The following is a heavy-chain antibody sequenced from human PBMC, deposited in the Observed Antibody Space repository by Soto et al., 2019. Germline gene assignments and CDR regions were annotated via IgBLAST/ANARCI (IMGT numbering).Heavy chain of an antibody. V-gene: IGHV4-4*02. CDR1: GGSISSSNW. CDR3: ARLFRYCSSTSCTQGYYYGMDV. D-gene: IGHD2-2*01. CDR2: IYHSGST. Sequence: SETLSLTCAVSGGSISSSNWWSWVRQPPGKGLEWIGEIYHSGSTNYNPSLKSRVTISVDKSKNQFSLKLSSVTAADTAVYYCARLFRYCSSTSCTQGYYYGMDVWGQGTTVTVS. J-gene: IGHJ6*02.